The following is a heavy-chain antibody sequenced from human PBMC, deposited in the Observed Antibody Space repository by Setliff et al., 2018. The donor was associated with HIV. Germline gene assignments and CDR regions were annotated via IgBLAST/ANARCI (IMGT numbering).Heavy chain of an antibody. D-gene: IGHD3-22*01. Sequence: PSETLSLTCTVSGDSITGHYWNWIRQPPGKGLEWIGYIFYTGSTNYNPSLKSRVTISLDTSKRQFSLKLSSVTAADTAVYYCARALGYYYDSSGYVDYWGQGTLVTVSS. CDR1: GDSITGHY. CDR3: ARALGYYYDSSGYVDY. CDR2: IFYTGST. J-gene: IGHJ4*02. V-gene: IGHV4-59*11.